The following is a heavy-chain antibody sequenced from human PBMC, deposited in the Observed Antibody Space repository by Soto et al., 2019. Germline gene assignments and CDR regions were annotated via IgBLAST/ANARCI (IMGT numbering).Heavy chain of an antibody. V-gene: IGHV3-7*01. CDR2: MNQDGSES. CDR1: GFSLSSYW. Sequence: EVQLVESGGGLVQPGGSLRLSCAASGFSLSSYWMSWVRQAPGKGLEWVANMNQDGSESDYVGSVKGRFTFTRDNAKKSLYLQMNRLRAEDTAVDYCARLSTSAGRRDLACWGQGTLVTVSS. J-gene: IGHJ4*02. CDR3: ARLSTSAGRRDLAC.